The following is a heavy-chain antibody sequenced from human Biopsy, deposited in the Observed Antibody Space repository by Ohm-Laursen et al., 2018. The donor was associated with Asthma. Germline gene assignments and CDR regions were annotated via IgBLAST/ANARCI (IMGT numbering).Heavy chain of an antibody. Sequence: SLRLSCAAPGFAVSRDHMFWVRQAPGKGLEWVSVIYSGGTSHTADSVRGRFTTSRDYSKNMLYLQMHSLRAEDTAVYYCARGDSSNWSHYYFDYWGQGTLVTVSS. V-gene: IGHV3-53*01. D-gene: IGHD3-22*01. CDR3: ARGDSSNWSHYYFDY. J-gene: IGHJ4*02. CDR2: IYSGGTS. CDR1: GFAVSRDH.